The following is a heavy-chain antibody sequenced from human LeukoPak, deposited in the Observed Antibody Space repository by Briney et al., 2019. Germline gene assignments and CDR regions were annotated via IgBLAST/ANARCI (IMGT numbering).Heavy chain of an antibody. CDR3: TTMNSGSYYPDPDY. Sequence: GGSLRLSCAVSGFTFSNAWMSWVRQAPGKGLEWVGHIKSRPDGGTTDYAAPVKGKFFISRDDSKNTLYLHINSLKTEDTAVYYCTTMNSGSYYPDPDYWGQGTLVIVSS. J-gene: IGHJ4*02. V-gene: IGHV3-15*01. D-gene: IGHD3-10*01. CDR1: GFTFSNAW. CDR2: IKSRPDGGTT.